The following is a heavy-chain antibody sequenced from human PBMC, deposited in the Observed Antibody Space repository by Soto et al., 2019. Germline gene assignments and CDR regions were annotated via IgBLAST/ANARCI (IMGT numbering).Heavy chain of an antibody. Sequence: QVQLQESGPGLVKPSGTLSLTCAVSSGSISSSNWWSWVRQPPGKGLAWIGEIYHSGSTNYNPYLKIRITISGDKSKVQFALKLSSVTAADTAVYYWARDVGRGLASPACDIWGQGTMVTVSS. D-gene: IGHD1-26*01. J-gene: IGHJ3*02. CDR3: ARDVGRGLASPACDI. CDR1: SGSISSSNW. V-gene: IGHV4-4*02. CDR2: IYHSGST.